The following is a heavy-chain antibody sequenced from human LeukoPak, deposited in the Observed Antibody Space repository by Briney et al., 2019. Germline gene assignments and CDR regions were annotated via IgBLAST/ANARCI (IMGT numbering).Heavy chain of an antibody. J-gene: IGHJ6*03. D-gene: IGHD6-6*01. V-gene: IGHV3-23*01. CDR1: GFTFSSYG. CDR2: ISGRGDTT. Sequence: GGSLRLSCAASGFTFSSYGVSWVRQAPGKGLEWVSAISGRGDTTYYADSVKGRFTISRDNSKNTLYLQMNSLRAEDTAVYYCAKGSRDYYYYYMDVWGKGTTVTISS. CDR3: AKGSRDYYYYYMDV.